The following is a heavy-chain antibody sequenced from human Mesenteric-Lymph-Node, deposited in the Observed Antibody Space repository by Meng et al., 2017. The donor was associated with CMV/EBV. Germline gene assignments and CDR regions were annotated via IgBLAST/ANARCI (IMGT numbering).Heavy chain of an antibody. CDR2: IWNDGSNR. CDR1: GFTFNTHG. CDR3: AKDQGGGVGATIGY. Sequence: GGSLRLSCAASGFTFNTHGMHWVRQSPTKGLEWGAVIWNDGSNRYYAKSVQGRFTISRDNSKNTLYLQMNSLRPEDTAVYYCAKDQGGGVGATIGYWGQGTQVTVSS. J-gene: IGHJ4*02. V-gene: IGHV3-33*06. D-gene: IGHD1-26*01.